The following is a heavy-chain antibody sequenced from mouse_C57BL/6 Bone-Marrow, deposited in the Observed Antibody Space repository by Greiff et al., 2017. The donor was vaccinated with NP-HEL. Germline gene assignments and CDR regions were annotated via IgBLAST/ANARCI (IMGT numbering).Heavy chain of an antibody. D-gene: IGHD1-1*01. V-gene: IGHV14-4*01. Sequence: VQLQQSGAELVRPGASVKLSCTASGFNIKDDYMHWVKQRPEQGLEWIGWIDPENGDTEYASKFQGKATITADPSSNTAYLQLSSLTSEDTAVYYCTSVYYYGSSSYYFDYWGQGTTLTVSS. CDR3: TSVYYYGSSSYYFDY. CDR1: GFNIKDDY. CDR2: IDPENGDT. J-gene: IGHJ2*01.